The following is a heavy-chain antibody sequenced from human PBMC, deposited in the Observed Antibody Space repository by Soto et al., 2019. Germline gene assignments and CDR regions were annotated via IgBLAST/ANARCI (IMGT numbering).Heavy chain of an antibody. V-gene: IGHV1-69*12. CDR2: IVPMFAAP. CDR3: ARDRVMRGNAYYYGMDV. J-gene: IGHJ6*02. CDR1: GGTFSSFA. D-gene: IGHD2-21*01. Sequence: QVLLVQSGAEVKKPGSSVRVSCKTSGGTFSSFAISWVRLAPGQGFEWMGGIVPMFAAPTYAQKFQGRVSITADESTRTAYMEPSRLRSDDTAVYYCARDRVMRGNAYYYGMDVWGQGTTVTVSS.